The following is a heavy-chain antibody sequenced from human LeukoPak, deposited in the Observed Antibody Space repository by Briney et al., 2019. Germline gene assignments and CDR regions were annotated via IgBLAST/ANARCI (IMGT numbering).Heavy chain of an antibody. CDR3: ARDRGFLQWPTDYYFDY. Sequence: PGASLRLSCVASGFTFSSYAMHWVRQAPGKGLEWVAVISYDGSNKYYADSVKGRFTISRDNSKNTLYLQMNSLRAEDTAVYYCARDRGFLQWPTDYYFDYWGQGTLVTVSS. V-gene: IGHV3-30*04. J-gene: IGHJ4*02. D-gene: IGHD4-11*01. CDR2: ISYDGSNK. CDR1: GFTFSSYA.